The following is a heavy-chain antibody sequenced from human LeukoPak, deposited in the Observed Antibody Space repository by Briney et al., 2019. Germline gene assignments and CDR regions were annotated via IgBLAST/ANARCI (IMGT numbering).Heavy chain of an antibody. D-gene: IGHD3-22*01. CDR1: GITLANYG. CDR2: VSGSGGST. Sequence: GGSLRLSCVVSGITLANYGMSWVRQAPGKGLEWVAGVSGSGGSTIYADSVKGRFTISRDNPKNTLYLQMNSLRAEDTAVYFCAKRGVVIRVILVGFHKEAYYFDSWGQGALVTVSS. J-gene: IGHJ4*02. CDR3: AKRGVVIRVILVGFHKEAYYFDS. V-gene: IGHV3-23*01.